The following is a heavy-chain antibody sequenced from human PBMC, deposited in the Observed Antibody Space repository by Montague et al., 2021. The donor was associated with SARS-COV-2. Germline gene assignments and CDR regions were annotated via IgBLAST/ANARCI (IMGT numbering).Heavy chain of an antibody. CDR2: ITQGGAP. CDR3: ARGRPVQGSFRHFDSISSGALDI. CDR1: RGSFSNYY. D-gene: IGHD3-9*01. J-gene: IGHJ3*02. V-gene: IGHV4-34*01. Sequence: SETLSLTCAVSRGSFSNYYWTWIRQSPVKGLEWIGEITQGGAPXXTPSXXXRVTISLDTSKKQISLKLNSVTVADTAVFFCARGRPVQGSFRHFDSISSGALDIWAQGSLVIVSS.